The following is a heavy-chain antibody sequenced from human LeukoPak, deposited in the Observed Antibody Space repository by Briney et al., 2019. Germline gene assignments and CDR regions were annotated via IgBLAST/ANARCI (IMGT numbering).Heavy chain of an antibody. D-gene: IGHD6-13*01. CDR3: ARGPYSSSWAFDS. Sequence: GGSLRLSCAASGFTFSSYSLNWVRQAPGKGLEWVSSISSTNSYIYYADSVKGRFTISRDNAKNSLYLQMNSLRAEDTAVYYCARGPYSSSWAFDSWGQGTLLTVSS. J-gene: IGHJ4*02. CDR1: GFTFSSYS. V-gene: IGHV3-21*01. CDR2: ISSTNSYI.